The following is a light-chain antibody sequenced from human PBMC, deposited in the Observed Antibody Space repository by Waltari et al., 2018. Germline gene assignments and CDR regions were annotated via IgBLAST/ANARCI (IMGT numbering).Light chain of an antibody. CDR3: QQYNRWPPIT. CDR1: QSVSSN. CDR2: DAS. Sequence: EIVMTQSPATLSVSPGETATLSCRASQSVSSNLSWYQKKPGQAPRLPIYDASTRATSIPARFRGSGSGTEFTLTISSLQSEDFAVYYCQQYNRWPPITFGQATRLEIK. J-gene: IGKJ5*01. V-gene: IGKV3-15*01.